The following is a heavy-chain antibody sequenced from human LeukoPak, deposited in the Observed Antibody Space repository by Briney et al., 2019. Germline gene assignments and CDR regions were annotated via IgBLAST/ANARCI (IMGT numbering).Heavy chain of an antibody. V-gene: IGHV5-51*01. CDR3: ASSETTVRRYYYYMDV. J-gene: IGHJ6*03. CDR1: GYSFTNYW. CDR2: IFPIDSDA. Sequence: GESLKISCKGSGYSFTNYWIGWVRQMPGKGLEWMGIIFPIDSDARYSPSFQGHVTISVDKSINTAYLQWSSLRASDTAMYYCASSETTVRRYYYYMDVWGKGTTVTVSS. D-gene: IGHD4-17*01.